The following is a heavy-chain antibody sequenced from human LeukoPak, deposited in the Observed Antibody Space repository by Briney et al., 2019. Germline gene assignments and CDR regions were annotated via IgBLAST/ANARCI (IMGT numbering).Heavy chain of an antibody. J-gene: IGHJ4*02. Sequence: SETLSLTCTVSGGSISSYYWSWIRQPPGKGLEWIGYIYYSGSTNYNPSLKSRVTISVDTSKNQFSLKLSSVTAADAAVYYCARHRRYDSSGYCEFAVDYWGQGTLVTVSS. V-gene: IGHV4-59*08. CDR3: ARHRRYDSSGYCEFAVDY. CDR2: IYYSGST. D-gene: IGHD3-22*01. CDR1: GGSISSYY.